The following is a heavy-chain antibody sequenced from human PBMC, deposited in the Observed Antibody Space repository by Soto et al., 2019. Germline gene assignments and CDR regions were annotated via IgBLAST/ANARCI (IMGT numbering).Heavy chain of an antibody. J-gene: IGHJ3*02. Sequence: QLHLVQSGAVVKKPGASVTVSCSASGYPVTAYYMNWVRQAPGRGLEWMGGINPATGAAKYTQTFQGRVTMTRDTSTGTGLMELSGLTSEDPAVFYCVRGGGVGVAGSAAFDMWGQGTLVTVSS. CDR3: VRGGGVGVAGSAAFDM. V-gene: IGHV1-2*02. D-gene: IGHD3-3*01. CDR1: GYPVTAYY. CDR2: INPATGAA.